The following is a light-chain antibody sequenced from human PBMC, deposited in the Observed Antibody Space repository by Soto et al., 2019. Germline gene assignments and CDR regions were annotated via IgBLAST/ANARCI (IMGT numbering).Light chain of an antibody. CDR3: QQYNNGTSIT. CDR2: GAS. J-gene: IGKJ5*01. CDR1: QSVRSN. Sequence: EIVITQPPATLSASPGERAILSCRASQSVRSNLAWYQQKPGQAPRLLIYGASTRATGIPARFSGSGSGTEFTLAISSLQSEDFAVYYCQQYNNGTSITLGLGTRLEI. V-gene: IGKV3-15*01.